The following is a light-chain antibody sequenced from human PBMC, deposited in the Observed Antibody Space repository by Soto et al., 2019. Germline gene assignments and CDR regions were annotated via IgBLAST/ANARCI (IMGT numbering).Light chain of an antibody. CDR3: QQSHSAPYT. V-gene: IGKV1-39*01. CDR1: QSIRSY. J-gene: IGKJ2*01. CDR2: SAS. Sequence: DIQMTQSPSSLSASVGDRLTITCRASQSIRSYLNWYRQRPGKAPELLVYSASTLESDVPSRFSGDGSGTQFTLTVTSLHPEDSAIYYCQQSHSAPYTFGQGTKVEI.